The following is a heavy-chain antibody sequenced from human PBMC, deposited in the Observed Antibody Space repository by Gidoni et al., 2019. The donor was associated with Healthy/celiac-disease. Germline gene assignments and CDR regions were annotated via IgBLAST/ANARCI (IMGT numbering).Heavy chain of an antibody. CDR2: INHSGST. CDR3: ARGGPRRYYYYGMDV. Sequence: QVQLQQWGAGLLKPSETLSLTCAVYGGSFSGYYWSWIRQPPGKGLEWIGEINHSGSTNYNPPLKSRVTISVDTSKNQFSLKLSSVTAADTAVYYCARGGPRRYYYYGMDVWGQGTTVTVSS. V-gene: IGHV4-34*01. J-gene: IGHJ6*02. CDR1: GGSFSGYY.